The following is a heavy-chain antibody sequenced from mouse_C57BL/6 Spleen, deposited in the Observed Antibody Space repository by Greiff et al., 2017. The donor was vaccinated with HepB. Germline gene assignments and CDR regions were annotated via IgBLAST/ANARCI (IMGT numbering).Heavy chain of an antibody. V-gene: IGHV1-15*01. CDR1: GYTFTDYE. D-gene: IGHD1-1*02. Sequence: VQLQESGAELVRPGASVTLSCKASGYTFTDYEMHWVKQTPVHGLEWIGAIDPETGGTAYNQKFKGKAILTADKSSSTAYMELRSLTSEDSAVYYCTRRDYDYYAMDYWGQGTSVTVSS. CDR2: IDPETGGT. J-gene: IGHJ4*01. CDR3: TRRDYDYYAMDY.